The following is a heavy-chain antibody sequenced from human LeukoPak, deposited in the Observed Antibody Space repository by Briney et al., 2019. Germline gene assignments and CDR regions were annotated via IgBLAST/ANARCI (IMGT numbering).Heavy chain of an antibody. CDR2: IIPIFGTA. J-gene: IGHJ6*03. Sequence: SVKVSCKASGGTFSSYAISWVRQAPGQGLEWMGRIIPIFGTANYAQKFQGRVTITTDESTSTAYMELSSLRSEDTAVYYCARGTIFGVAPYYYYMDVWGKGTTVTVSS. CDR3: ARGTIFGVAPYYYYMDV. D-gene: IGHD3-3*01. CDR1: GGTFSSYA. V-gene: IGHV1-69*05.